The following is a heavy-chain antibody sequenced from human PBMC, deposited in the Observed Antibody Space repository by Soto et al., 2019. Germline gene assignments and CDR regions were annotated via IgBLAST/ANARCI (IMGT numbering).Heavy chain of an antibody. Sequence: QVQLVESGGGVVQPGRSLRLSCAASGFTFSSYGMHWVRQAPGKGLEWVAVISYDGSNKYYADSVKGRFTISRDNSENTLYLQMNSLRAEDTAVYYCAKETGYSSSWYDYWGQGTLVTVSS. CDR2: ISYDGSNK. D-gene: IGHD6-13*01. CDR3: AKETGYSSSWYDY. CDR1: GFTFSSYG. V-gene: IGHV3-30*18. J-gene: IGHJ4*02.